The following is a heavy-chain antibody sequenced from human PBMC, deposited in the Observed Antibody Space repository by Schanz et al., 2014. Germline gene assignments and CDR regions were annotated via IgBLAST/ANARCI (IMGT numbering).Heavy chain of an antibody. V-gene: IGHV1-18*01. D-gene: IGHD5-12*01. CDR2: INGYNGHT. Sequence: QVQLVQSGAEVKKPGASVKVSCKASGYTFSSYGITWVRQAPGQGLEWMGWINGYNGHTLYAQKFQGRVTMTTDTSTSTSYMELTSLRVDDTAVYYCARDFSAYVGNYFDYWGQGTLVTVPS. CDR3: ARDFSAYVGNYFDY. CDR1: GYTFSSYG. J-gene: IGHJ4*02.